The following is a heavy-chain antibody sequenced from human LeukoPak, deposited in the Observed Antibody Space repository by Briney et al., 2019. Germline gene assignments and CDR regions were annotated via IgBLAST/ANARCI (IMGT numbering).Heavy chain of an antibody. CDR1: GFTVSSNY. CDR3: ARPHYDSSGLDAFDI. J-gene: IGHJ3*02. CDR2: IYSGGST. V-gene: IGHV3-66*04. D-gene: IGHD3-22*01. Sequence: PGGSLRLSCAASGFTVSSNYMSWVRQAPGKGLEWVSVIYSGGSTYYADSVKGRFTISRDNSKNTLYLQMNSLRAEDTAVYYCARPHYDSSGLDAFDIWGQGTMVTVSS.